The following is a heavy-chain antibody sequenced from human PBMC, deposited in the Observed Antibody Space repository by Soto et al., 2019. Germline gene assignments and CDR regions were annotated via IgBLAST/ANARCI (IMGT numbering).Heavy chain of an antibody. D-gene: IGHD5-18*01. Sequence: PGGSLRLSCAASGFTFSSYEMNWVRQAPGKGLEWVSYISSSGSTIYYADSVKGRFTISRDNAKNSLYLQMNSLRAEDTAVYYCARDPGRGYSYTQYYYYGMDVWGQGTTVTVSS. CDR2: ISSSGSTI. CDR3: ARDPGRGYSYTQYYYYGMDV. CDR1: GFTFSSYE. J-gene: IGHJ6*02. V-gene: IGHV3-48*03.